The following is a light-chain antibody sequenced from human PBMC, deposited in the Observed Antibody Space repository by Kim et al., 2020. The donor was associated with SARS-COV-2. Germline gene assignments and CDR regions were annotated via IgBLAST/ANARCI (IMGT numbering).Light chain of an antibody. CDR1: QSLVYIYAHTY. CDR3: MQGTLWPT. Sequence: PPASISSSASQSLVYIYAHTYLNWFQHRPGQSPRRLIYEVSTRDSGVPDIFSGSGSGTDFTLKICRVEAYDVGVYYCMQGTLWPTFGPGTKLDIK. CDR2: EVS. V-gene: IGKV2-30*01. J-gene: IGKJ3*01.